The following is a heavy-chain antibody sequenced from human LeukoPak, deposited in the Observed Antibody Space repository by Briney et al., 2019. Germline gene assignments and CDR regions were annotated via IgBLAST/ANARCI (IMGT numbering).Heavy chain of an antibody. CDR3: ARRRGLEY. CDR2: IKQDGSEK. Sequence: GGSLRLSCAASGFTFSSYSMNWVRQAPGKGLEWVANIKQDGSEKYYVDSVKGRFTISRDNAKNSLYLQMNSLRAEDTAVYYCARRRGLEYWGQGTLVTVSS. CDR1: GFTFSSYS. V-gene: IGHV3-7*01. D-gene: IGHD3-10*01. J-gene: IGHJ4*02.